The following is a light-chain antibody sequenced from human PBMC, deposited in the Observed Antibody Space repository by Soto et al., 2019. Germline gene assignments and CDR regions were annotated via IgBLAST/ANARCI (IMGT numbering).Light chain of an antibody. J-gene: IGKJ2*01. Sequence: DIPLTQSPSSLSAFVGDRVIITCRASQSISHFLNWYQQKPGKAPKLLIHTASTLQRGVPSRFSGSGSGTDFSLTISSLQPEDSATYYCQQSYSNIMYSFGQGTKLEIK. CDR2: TAS. CDR1: QSISHF. V-gene: IGKV1-39*01. CDR3: QQSYSNIMYS.